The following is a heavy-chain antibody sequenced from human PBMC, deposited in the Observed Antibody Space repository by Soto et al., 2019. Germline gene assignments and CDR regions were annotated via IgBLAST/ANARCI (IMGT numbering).Heavy chain of an antibody. CDR3: AITTFPIAARFVPFDY. CDR2: ISYDGSNK. CDR1: GFTFSSYG. Sequence: GGSLRLSCAASGFTFSSYGMHWVRQAPGKGLEWVAVISYDGSNKYYADSVKGGFTISRDNSKNTLYLQMNSLRAEDTAVYYCAITTFPIAARFVPFDYWGQGTLVTVYS. D-gene: IGHD6-6*01. J-gene: IGHJ4*02. V-gene: IGHV3-30*03.